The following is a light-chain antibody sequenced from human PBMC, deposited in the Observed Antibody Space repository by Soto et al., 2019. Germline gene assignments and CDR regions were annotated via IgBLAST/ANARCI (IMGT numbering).Light chain of an antibody. CDR2: SNN. CDR3: AAWDDSLNGVV. J-gene: IGLJ2*01. CDR1: SSNIGSNT. Sequence: ALTQPPSASGTPGQRVTISCSGSSSNIGSNTVNWYQQLPGTAPRLLIYSNNQRPSGVPDRFSGSKSGTSASLAISGLQSEDEADYYCAAWDDSLNGVVFGGGTKVTVL. V-gene: IGLV1-44*01.